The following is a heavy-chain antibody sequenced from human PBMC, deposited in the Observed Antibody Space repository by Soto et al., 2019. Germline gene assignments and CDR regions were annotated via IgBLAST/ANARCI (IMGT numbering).Heavy chain of an antibody. J-gene: IGHJ6*02. V-gene: IGHV4-59*01. CDR1: GGSISSYY. Sequence: SETLSLTCTVSGGSISSYYWSWIRQPPGKGLEWIGYIYYSGSTNYNPSLKSRVTISVDTSKNQFSLKLSSVTAADTAVYFCAREDDGGDRDYYGFDVWGQGTTVTVSS. CDR3: AREDDGGDRDYYGFDV. D-gene: IGHD2-21*02. CDR2: IYYSGST.